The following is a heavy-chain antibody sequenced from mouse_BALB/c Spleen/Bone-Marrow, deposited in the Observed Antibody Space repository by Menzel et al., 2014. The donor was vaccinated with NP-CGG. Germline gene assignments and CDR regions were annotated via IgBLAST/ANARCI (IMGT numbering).Heavy chain of an antibody. V-gene: IGHV14-3*02. Sequence: VQLKQSGAELVKPGASVKLSCTASGFNIKDTYMHWVKQRPEQGLEWIGRIDPANGNTKYDPKFQGKATITADTSSNTAYLQLCSLTSEDTAVYYCARYRLGTYFDYWGQGTTLTVSS. CDR3: ARYRLGTYFDY. J-gene: IGHJ2*01. CDR2: IDPANGNT. CDR1: GFNIKDTY. D-gene: IGHD1-2*01.